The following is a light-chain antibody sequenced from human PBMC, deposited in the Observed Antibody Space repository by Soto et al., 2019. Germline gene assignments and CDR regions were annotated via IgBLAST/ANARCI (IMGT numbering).Light chain of an antibody. CDR2: AAS. Sequence: DVQMTQSPSSLSASVGDRVTITCRATQSIGSSLNWYQQKPGKAPKLQIFAASSLQSGVPSRFGGSGSGTDFTLTLTSLQPEDFATIYCQQSYSSFTFGPGTRVDVK. J-gene: IGKJ3*01. V-gene: IGKV1-39*01. CDR3: QQSYSSFT. CDR1: QSIGSS.